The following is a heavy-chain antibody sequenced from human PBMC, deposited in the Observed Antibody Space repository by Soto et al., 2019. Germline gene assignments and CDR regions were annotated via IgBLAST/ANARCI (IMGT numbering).Heavy chain of an antibody. CDR1: GYSFTSYW. D-gene: IGHD5-18*01. CDR2: IDPSDSYT. CDR3: ATRESGYSYGIDV. Sequence: PGGFLRLSCKGSGYSFTSYWISWVRQMPGKGLEWMGRIDPSDSYTNYSPSFQGHVAISADKSISTAYLQWSSLKASDTAMYYCATRESGYSYGIDVWGQGTTVTVSS. V-gene: IGHV5-10-1*01. J-gene: IGHJ6*02.